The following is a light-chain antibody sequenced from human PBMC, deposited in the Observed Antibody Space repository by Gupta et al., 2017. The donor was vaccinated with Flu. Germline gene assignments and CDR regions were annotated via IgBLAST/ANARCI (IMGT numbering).Light chain of an antibody. V-gene: IGLV4-69*01. CDR2: LNSDGTH. Sequence: GHSSYAIAWHQQQPEKGPRFLMKLNSDGTHSKGDGIPDRFSGSSSGAERYLTISSLQSEDEADYYCQTWGAGIRVFGGGTKLTVL. J-gene: IGLJ3*02. CDR1: GHSSYA. CDR3: QTWGAGIRV.